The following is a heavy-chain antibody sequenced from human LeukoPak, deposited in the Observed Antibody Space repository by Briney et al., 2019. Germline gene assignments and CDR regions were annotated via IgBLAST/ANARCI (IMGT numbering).Heavy chain of an antibody. D-gene: IGHD2-8*01. CDR3: ARMYAANWYFDL. J-gene: IGHJ2*01. CDR2: INHSGST. Sequence: SETLSLTCAVYGGSFSGYYWSWIRQPPGKGLEWIGEINHSGSTNYNPSLKSRVTISVDTSKNQFSLKLSSVTAADTAVYYCARMYAANWYFDLWGRGTLVTVSS. CDR1: GGSFSGYY. V-gene: IGHV4-34*01.